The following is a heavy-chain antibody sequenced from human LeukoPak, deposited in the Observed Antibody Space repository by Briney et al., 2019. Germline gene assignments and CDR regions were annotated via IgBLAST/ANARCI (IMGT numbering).Heavy chain of an antibody. Sequence: ASVKVSCKASGYTFTSYDINWVRQATGQGLEWMGWMNPNSGNTGYAQKFQGRVTMTKNTSISTAYMELSSLRSEDTAVYYCARGVGSSSSHWFDPWGQGTLVTVSS. CDR1: GYTFTSYD. V-gene: IGHV1-8*01. CDR3: ARGVGSSSSHWFDP. D-gene: IGHD6-6*01. J-gene: IGHJ5*02. CDR2: MNPNSGNT.